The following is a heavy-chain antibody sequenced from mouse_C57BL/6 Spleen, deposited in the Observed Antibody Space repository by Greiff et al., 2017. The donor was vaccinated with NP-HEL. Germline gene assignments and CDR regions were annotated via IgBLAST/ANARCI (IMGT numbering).Heavy chain of an antibody. J-gene: IGHJ2*01. V-gene: IGHV1-81*01. CDR3: ARLTTVVAEDY. CDR2: LYPRSGNT. Sequence: VKLMESGAELARPGASVKLSCKASGYTFTSYGISWVKQRTGQGLEWIGELYPRSGNTYYNEKFKGKATLTADKSSSTAYMELRSLKSEDSAVYFCARLTTVVAEDYWGQGTTLTVSS. CDR1: GYTFTSYG. D-gene: IGHD1-1*01.